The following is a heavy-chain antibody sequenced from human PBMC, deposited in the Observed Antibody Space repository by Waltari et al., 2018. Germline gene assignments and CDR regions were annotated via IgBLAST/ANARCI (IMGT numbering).Heavy chain of an antibody. CDR2: IYHSGST. Sequence: QLQLQESGSGLVKPSQTLSLPCAVPGGSISSGGYPWSWVRQPPGKGLEWIGYIYHSGSTYYNPSLKSRVTISVDRSKNQFSLKLSSVTAADTAVYYCARVDDSSVVFDYWGQGTLVTVSS. J-gene: IGHJ4*02. CDR1: GGSISSGGYP. CDR3: ARVDDSSVVFDY. D-gene: IGHD3-22*01. V-gene: IGHV4-30-2*01.